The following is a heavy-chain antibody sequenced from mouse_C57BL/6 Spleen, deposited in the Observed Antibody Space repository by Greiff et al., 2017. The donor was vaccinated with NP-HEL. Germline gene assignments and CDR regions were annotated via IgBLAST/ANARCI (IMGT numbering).Heavy chain of an antibody. Sequence: EVMLVESGGGLVKPGGSLKLSCAASGFTFRSYAMSWVRPTPDTRLEWVATISDGGSYTYYPDNVKGRFTISRDNAKNNLYLQMSHLKSEDTAMYYCARGQTAQAYYFDYWGQGTTLTVSS. J-gene: IGHJ2*01. CDR3: ARGQTAQAYYFDY. D-gene: IGHD3-2*02. CDR1: GFTFRSYA. CDR2: ISDGGSYT. V-gene: IGHV5-4*03.